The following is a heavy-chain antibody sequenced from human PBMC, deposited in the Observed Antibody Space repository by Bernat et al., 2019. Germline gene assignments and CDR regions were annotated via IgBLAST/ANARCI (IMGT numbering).Heavy chain of an antibody. CDR2: INPSGGST. J-gene: IGHJ4*02. Sequence: QVQLVQSGAEVKKPGASVKVSCKASGYTFTSYYMHWVRQAPGQGLEWMGIINPSGGSTSYAQKFQGRVTITRDTSASTVYMELSSLRSEDTAVYYCAREYCSGGSCYRLDSWGQGTLVTVSS. V-gene: IGHV1-46*01. D-gene: IGHD2-15*01. CDR1: GYTFTSYY. CDR3: AREYCSGGSCYRLDS.